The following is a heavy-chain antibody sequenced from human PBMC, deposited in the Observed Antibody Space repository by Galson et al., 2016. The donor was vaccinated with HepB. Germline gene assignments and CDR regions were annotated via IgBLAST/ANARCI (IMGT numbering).Heavy chain of an antibody. D-gene: IGHD2/OR15-2a*01. Sequence: SLRLSCAASGFTFDKYAMHWVRQAPGKGLEWISLISADGTSTSYADSVKGRFTISRDNSKNSLYLQMKSLRTEDTALYYCAGRAFFPVHFFSRMDVWGQGTTVTVSS. CDR1: GFTFDKYA. CDR2: ISADGTST. CDR3: AGRAFFPVHFFSRMDV. V-gene: IGHV3-43*02. J-gene: IGHJ6*02.